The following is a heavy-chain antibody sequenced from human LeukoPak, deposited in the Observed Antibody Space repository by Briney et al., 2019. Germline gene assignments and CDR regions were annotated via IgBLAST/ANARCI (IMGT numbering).Heavy chain of an antibody. V-gene: IGHV1-18*01. CDR2: VSAYNGNT. CDR1: GYTFTNYG. Sequence: ASVTVSYMPSGYTFTNYGISWVRQAPGQGLEWMGWVSAYNGNTNYAQKLQGRVTMTTDTSTSTAYMELRSLRSDDTAVYYCARVYSSGWYSVWDYYYYYMDVWGKGTTVTVSS. D-gene: IGHD6-19*01. CDR3: ARVYSSGWYSVWDYYYYYMDV. J-gene: IGHJ6*03.